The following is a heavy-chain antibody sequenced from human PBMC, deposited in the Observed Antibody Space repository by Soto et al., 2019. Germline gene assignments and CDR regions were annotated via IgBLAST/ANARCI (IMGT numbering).Heavy chain of an antibody. D-gene: IGHD1-26*01. CDR2: IRSNGGDP. J-gene: IGHJ6*02. V-gene: IGHV1-2*02. CDR1: GFTFTGYY. Sequence: ASVKVSCKASGFTFTGYYIHWVRQAPGQGPEWMGWIRSNGGDPKYSQKFQDRVTMTRDTSMNTVYMELSRLRSDDTAVYYCARIKWGLNYYNGMDVWGQGTTVTVSS. CDR3: ARIKWGLNYYNGMDV.